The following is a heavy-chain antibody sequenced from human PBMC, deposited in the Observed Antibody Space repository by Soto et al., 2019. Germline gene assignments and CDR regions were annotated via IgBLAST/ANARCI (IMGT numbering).Heavy chain of an antibody. CDR1: GFTFSSYS. Sequence: EVQLVESGGGLVQPGGSLRLSCAASGFTFSSYSMNWVRQASGKGLEWVSYISSSSSTIYYADSVKGRFTISRDNAKNSLYLQMNSLRDEDTAVYYCARDYCSGGSCYWYFDLWGRGTLVTVSS. CDR3: ARDYCSGGSCYWYFDL. J-gene: IGHJ2*01. D-gene: IGHD2-15*01. CDR2: ISSSSSTI. V-gene: IGHV3-48*02.